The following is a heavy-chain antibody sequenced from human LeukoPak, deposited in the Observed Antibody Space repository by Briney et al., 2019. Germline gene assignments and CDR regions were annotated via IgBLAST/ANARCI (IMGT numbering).Heavy chain of an antibody. Sequence: SETLSLTCAVYGGSFSGYYRSWIRQPPGKGLEWIGEINHSGSTNYNPSLKSRVTISVDTSKNQFSLKLSSVTAADTAVYYCARGMFSGGYYSNFDYWGQGTLVTVSS. V-gene: IGHV4-34*01. J-gene: IGHJ4*02. CDR3: ARGMFSGGYYSNFDY. CDR1: GGSFSGYY. D-gene: IGHD3-22*01. CDR2: INHSGST.